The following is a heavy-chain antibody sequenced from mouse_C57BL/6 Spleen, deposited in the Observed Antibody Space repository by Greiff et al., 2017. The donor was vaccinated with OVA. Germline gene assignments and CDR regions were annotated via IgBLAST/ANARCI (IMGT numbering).Heavy chain of an antibody. CDR1: GYTFTSYW. V-gene: IGHV1-55*01. CDR2: IYPGSGST. D-gene: IGHD1-1*01. CDR3: ARFDLLITTVYAMDY. Sequence: QVQLQQPGAELVKPGASVKMSCKASGYTFTSYWITWVKQRPGQGLEWIGDIYPGSGSTNYNEKFKSKATLTVDPSSSTAYMQLSSLTSEDSAVYYCARFDLLITTVYAMDYWGQGTSVTVSS. J-gene: IGHJ4*01.